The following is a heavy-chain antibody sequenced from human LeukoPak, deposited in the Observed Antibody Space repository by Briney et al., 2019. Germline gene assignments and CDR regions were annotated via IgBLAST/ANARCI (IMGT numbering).Heavy chain of an antibody. Sequence: PGRSLRLSCAASGFTFSSYGMHWVRQAPGKGLEWVAVIWYDGSNKYYADSVKGRFTISRDNSKNTLYLQMNSLRAEDTAVYYCARDHLNTAIDYWGQGTLVTVSS. CDR1: GFTFSSYG. V-gene: IGHV3-33*01. J-gene: IGHJ4*02. CDR2: IWYDGSNK. D-gene: IGHD5-18*01. CDR3: ARDHLNTAIDY.